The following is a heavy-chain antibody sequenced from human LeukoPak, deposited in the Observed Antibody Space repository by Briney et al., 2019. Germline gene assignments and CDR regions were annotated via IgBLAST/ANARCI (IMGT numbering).Heavy chain of an antibody. J-gene: IGHJ4*02. V-gene: IGHV3-74*01. CDR3: VRDLILVWTPGDDFDH. CDR1: GFTFSNYW. D-gene: IGHD3-16*01. Sequence: GGSPRLSCAASGFTFSNYWMHWVRQAPGKGLEWVSRINERATIISYADSVKGRFTISRENARNTLYLQMNSLTAEDTAVYYCVRDLILVWTPGDDFDHWGQGTLVTVSS. CDR2: INERATII.